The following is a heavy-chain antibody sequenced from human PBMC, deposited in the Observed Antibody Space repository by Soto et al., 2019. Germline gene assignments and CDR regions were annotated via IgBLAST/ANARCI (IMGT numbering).Heavy chain of an antibody. CDR3: AKGGAFYDGQFNM. D-gene: IGHD5-12*01. V-gene: IGHV3-23*01. CDR2: LTGNGGST. Sequence: EVQLLESGGNLVQPGGSLRLSCAASGFTFNNYAMNWVRQAPGKGLEWVAALTGNGGSTYYADSVKGRFTISRDNSKNTLYLQMTSLSAEDSALYFCAKGGAFYDGQFNMWGQGTMVTVSS. CDR1: GFTFNNYA. J-gene: IGHJ3*02.